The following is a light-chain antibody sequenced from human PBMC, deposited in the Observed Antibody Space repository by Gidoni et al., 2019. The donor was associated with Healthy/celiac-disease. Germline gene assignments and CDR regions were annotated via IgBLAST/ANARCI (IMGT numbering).Light chain of an antibody. J-gene: IGKJ2*01. V-gene: IGKV3-20*01. Sequence: EIVLTQSPGTLSLSPGERATLSCRASQSVSSSYLAWYQQKPGQAPRLLIYGASSRAIGIPDRFSGSGSGTDFTLTISRLEPEDFAVYYCQQYGSSRNTFXQXTKLEIK. CDR1: QSVSSSY. CDR3: QQYGSSRNT. CDR2: GAS.